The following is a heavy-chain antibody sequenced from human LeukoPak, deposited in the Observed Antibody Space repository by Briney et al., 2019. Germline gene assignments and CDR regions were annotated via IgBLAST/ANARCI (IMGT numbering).Heavy chain of an antibody. D-gene: IGHD3-3*01. CDR1: GFTFSSYA. CDR2: ISGSGGST. CDR3: ARDSVDFWSGYYDFDY. J-gene: IGHJ4*02. Sequence: GGSLRLSCAASGFTFSSYAMSWVRQAPGKGLEWVSAISGSGGSTYYADSEKGRFTISRDNSKNTLYLQMNSLRAEDTAVYYCARDSVDFWSGYYDFDYWGQGTLVTVSS. V-gene: IGHV3-23*01.